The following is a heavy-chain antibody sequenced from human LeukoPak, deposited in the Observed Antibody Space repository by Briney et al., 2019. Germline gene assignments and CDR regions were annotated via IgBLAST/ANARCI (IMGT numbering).Heavy chain of an antibody. D-gene: IGHD3-22*01. CDR2: IFHTGST. J-gene: IGHJ4*02. V-gene: IGHV4-38-2*02. Sequence: SETLSLTCTVSGYPLTLGYFWAWLRQPPGKGLEWIGSIFHTGSTYYNPSLTSRVTTSVDTSKNQFSLKLSSVTAADTAVYYCARGRFYRYYDSSGYYPFDYWGQGTLVTVSS. CDR1: GYPLTLGYF. CDR3: ARGRFYRYYDSSGYYPFDY.